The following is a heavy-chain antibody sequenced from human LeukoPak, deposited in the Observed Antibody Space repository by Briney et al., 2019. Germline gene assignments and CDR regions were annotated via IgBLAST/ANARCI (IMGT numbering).Heavy chain of an antibody. Sequence: PSQTLSLTCTVSGGSISSGSYYWSWIRQPAGKGLEWNGRIYTSGSTNYNPSLKSRVTISVYTSKNQFSLKLSSVTAADTAVYYCARATMGNYYYYYYMDVWGKGTTVTVSS. CDR3: ARATMGNYYYYYYMDV. CDR1: GGSISSGSYY. J-gene: IGHJ6*03. V-gene: IGHV4-61*02. D-gene: IGHD3-10*01. CDR2: IYTSGST.